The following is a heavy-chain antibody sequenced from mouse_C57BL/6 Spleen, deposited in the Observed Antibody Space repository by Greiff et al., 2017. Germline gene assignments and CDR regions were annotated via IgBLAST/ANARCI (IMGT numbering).Heavy chain of an antibody. V-gene: IGHV1-80*01. CDR2: IYHGDGDT. D-gene: IGHD2-5*01. Sequence: VQLQQSGAELVKPGASVKISCKASGFAFSSYCMNWVKQRPGTGLELIGQIYHGDGDTNYIGSFKGHATLTADKSSSTPYMQRSSLIAEDSAVYFCARGSNPYSMDYWGQGTSVTVSS. CDR3: ARGSNPYSMDY. CDR1: GFAFSSYC. J-gene: IGHJ4*01.